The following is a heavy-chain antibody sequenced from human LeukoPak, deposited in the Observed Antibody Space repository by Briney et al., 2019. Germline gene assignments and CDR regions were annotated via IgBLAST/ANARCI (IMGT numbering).Heavy chain of an antibody. J-gene: IGHJ6*02. V-gene: IGHV3-74*01. D-gene: IGHD5-12*01. Sequence: QPGGSLRLSCAASGFTFSSYWMHWVRQAPGKGLVWVSRINSDGSSTSYADSVKGRFTISRDNAKNTLYLQMNSLRAEDTAVYYCARAILSGYDRGYYYYYGMDVWGQGTTVTVSS. CDR1: GFTFSSYW. CDR3: ARAILSGYDRGYYYYYGMDV. CDR2: INSDGSST.